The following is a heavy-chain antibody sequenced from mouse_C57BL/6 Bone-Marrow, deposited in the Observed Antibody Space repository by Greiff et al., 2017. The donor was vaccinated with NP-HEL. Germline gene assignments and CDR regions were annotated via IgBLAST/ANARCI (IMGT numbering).Heavy chain of an antibody. J-gene: IGHJ1*03. Sequence: EVKLVESGGGLVKPGGSLKLSCAASGFTFSDYGMHWVRQAPEKGLEWVAYISSGSSTIYYADTVKGRFTISRDNAKNTLFLQMTRLRSEDTAMDYCARTISSSYRYFDVWGTGTTVTVSS. CDR2: ISSGSSTI. V-gene: IGHV5-17*01. CDR1: GFTFSDYG. D-gene: IGHD2-14*01. CDR3: ARTISSSYRYFDV.